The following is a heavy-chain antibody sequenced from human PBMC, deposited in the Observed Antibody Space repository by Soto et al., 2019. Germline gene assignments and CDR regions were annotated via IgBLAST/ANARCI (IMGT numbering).Heavy chain of an antibody. CDR3: ARDYCSGGSCHHLNWFDP. Sequence: SETLSLTCTVSGGSISSGGYYWSWIRQHPGKGLEWIGYIYYSGSTYYNPSLKSRVTISVDTSKNQFSLKLSSVTAADTAVYYCARDYCSGGSCHHLNWFDPWGQGTLVTVSS. J-gene: IGHJ5*02. V-gene: IGHV4-31*03. D-gene: IGHD2-15*01. CDR1: GGSISSGGYY. CDR2: IYYSGST.